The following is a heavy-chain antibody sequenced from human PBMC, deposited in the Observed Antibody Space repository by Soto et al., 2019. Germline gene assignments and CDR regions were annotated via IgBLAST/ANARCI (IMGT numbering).Heavy chain of an antibody. V-gene: IGHV3-7*03. CDR1: GXMVGSYW. CDR3: ARVRATEYEIDY. CDR2: IKRDGSDK. D-gene: IGHD1-26*01. J-gene: IGHJ4*02. Sequence: GSLRLACTASGXMVGSYWMTWVRRVPGKGLQLGANIKRDGSDKYYVDFVNCRFTISRDNAENSVCLEMNNLGVDDTATYYCARVRATEYEIDYWGQGALGTVSS.